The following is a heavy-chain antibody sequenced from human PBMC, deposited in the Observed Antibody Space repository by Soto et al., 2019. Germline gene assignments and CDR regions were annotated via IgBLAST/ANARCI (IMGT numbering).Heavy chain of an antibody. D-gene: IGHD4-17*01. V-gene: IGHV3-7*01. CDR3: ARVGATVTMGQYYYYMDF. Sequence: GGSLRLSCAASGFTFRSHWMSWVRQAPGKGPEWVANIKQDGSERYYVDSVKGRFTISRDNAENSLYLQMNGLRAEDTAVYYCARVGATVTMGQYYYYMDFWGKGTTVTVSS. J-gene: IGHJ6*03. CDR1: GFTFRSHW. CDR2: IKQDGSER.